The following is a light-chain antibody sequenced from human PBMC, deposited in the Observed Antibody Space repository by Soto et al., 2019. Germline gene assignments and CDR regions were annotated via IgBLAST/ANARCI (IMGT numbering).Light chain of an antibody. V-gene: IGLV2-14*01. CDR2: EVS. J-gene: IGLJ1*01. CDR3: SSYTSISTLYV. CDR1: NSDVGGYNY. Sequence: QCSLTLPASVSGSPGQSITISCTGTNSDVGGYNYVSWYQQHPGKAPELMIYEVSHRPSGVSNRFSGSKSDNTASLTISGLQAEDEADYYCSSYTSISTLYVFGTGTKVTVL.